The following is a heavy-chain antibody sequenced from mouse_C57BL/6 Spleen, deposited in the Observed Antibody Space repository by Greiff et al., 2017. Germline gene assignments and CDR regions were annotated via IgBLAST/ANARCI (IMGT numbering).Heavy chain of an antibody. CDR3: ARGVYDGYDPLTGTRAVDY. V-gene: IGHV1-9*01. CDR1: GYTFTGYW. CDR2: ILPGSGST. D-gene: IGHD2-3*01. J-gene: IGHJ4*01. Sequence: QVQLKESGAELMKPGASVKLSCKATGYTFTGYWIEWVKQRPGHGLEWIGEILPGSGSTNYNEKFKGMATFTADTSYNTAYMRLSSLTTEDSAIYYCARGVYDGYDPLTGTRAVDYWGQGTSVTVSS.